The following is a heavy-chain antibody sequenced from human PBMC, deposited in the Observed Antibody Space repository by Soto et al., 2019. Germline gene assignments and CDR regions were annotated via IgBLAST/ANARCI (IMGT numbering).Heavy chain of an antibody. CDR3: VKGSRGEYYYYYNGVDV. J-gene: IGHJ6*02. D-gene: IGHD3-10*01. Sequence: PGGSLRLSCAASGFTFDTYWMNWVRQAPGKGPEWLSGINSDGTISSYAASVKGRFTISRDNSKGTLFLQMSSLRVEDTAVYYCVKGSRGEYYYYYNGVDVWGQGTTVTVSS. CDR2: INSDGTIS. CDR1: GFTFDTYW. V-gene: IGHV3-74*01.